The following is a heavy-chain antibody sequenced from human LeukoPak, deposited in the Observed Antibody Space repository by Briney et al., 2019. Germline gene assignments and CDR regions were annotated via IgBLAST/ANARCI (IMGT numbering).Heavy chain of an antibody. CDR1: GFTFSNNW. CDR2: IKGDGSST. CDR3: VRDGVGAPPFDY. V-gene: IGHV3-74*01. J-gene: IGHJ4*02. D-gene: IGHD1-26*01. Sequence: AGGSLRLSCAASGFTFSNNWMHWVRQAPGKGLLWVSRIKGDGSSTDYADSVRGRFTISRGNAKNTLLLQMYSLRAEDTAMYYCVRDGVGAPPFDYWGQGVLVTVSS.